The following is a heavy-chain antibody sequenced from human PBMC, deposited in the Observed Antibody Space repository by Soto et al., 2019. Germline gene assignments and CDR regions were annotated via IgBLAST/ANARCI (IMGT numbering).Heavy chain of an antibody. J-gene: IGHJ4*02. Sequence: SETLSLTCTVSGGSISSYYWSWIRQPPGKGLKWIGYIYYSGSTNYNPSHKSRVTISVDTSKNQFSLKLSSVTAADTAVYYCARRYGGNLDYWGQGTLVTVS. CDR2: IYYSGST. CDR1: GGSISSYY. CDR3: ARRYGGNLDY. V-gene: IGHV4-59*08. D-gene: IGHD1-26*01.